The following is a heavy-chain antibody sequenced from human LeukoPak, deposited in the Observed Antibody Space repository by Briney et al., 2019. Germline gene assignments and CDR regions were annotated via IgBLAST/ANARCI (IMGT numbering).Heavy chain of an antibody. D-gene: IGHD6-19*01. J-gene: IGHJ4*02. CDR1: GYTFTGYY. Sequence: ASVKVSCKASGYTFTGYYMHWVRQAPGQGLEWMGWINPNSGGTNYAQKFQGRVTMTRDTSISTAYMELSRLRSDDTAVYCCALGLAVRTTPFDYWGQGTLVTVSS. CDR2: INPNSGGT. V-gene: IGHV1-2*02. CDR3: ALGLAVRTTPFDY.